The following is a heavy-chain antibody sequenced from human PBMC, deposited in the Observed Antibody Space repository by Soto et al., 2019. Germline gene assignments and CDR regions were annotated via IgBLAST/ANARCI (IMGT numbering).Heavy chain of an antibody. CDR3: ASPRQRNYDFLSGYYALDY. CDR2: FYYTGGT. J-gene: IGHJ4*02. V-gene: IGHV4-39*01. CDR1: GASISSSRSY. D-gene: IGHD3-3*01. Sequence: PSETLSLTCTVSGASISSSRSYWGWVRQPPGKGLEWIVSFYYTGGTYSTYYNPSLKSRVTISVDTSKSQFSLNLRSVTAADTAVYYCASPRQRNYDFLSGYYALDYWGQGTLVTVSS.